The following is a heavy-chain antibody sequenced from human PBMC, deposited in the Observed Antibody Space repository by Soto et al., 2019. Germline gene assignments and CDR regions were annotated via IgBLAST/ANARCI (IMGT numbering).Heavy chain of an antibody. Sequence: PSDTLSLTCTVPGRSITCYYWSWIGQPPGKGLEWIGYIYYSGITNYNPSLKSRVTISVDTSKNQFSLKLSSVTAADTAVYYCARLLFGAANWFDPWGQGTLVTVS. CDR1: GRSITCYY. J-gene: IGHJ5*02. D-gene: IGHD3-10*01. V-gene: IGHV4-59*01. CDR3: ARLLFGAANWFDP. CDR2: IYYSGIT.